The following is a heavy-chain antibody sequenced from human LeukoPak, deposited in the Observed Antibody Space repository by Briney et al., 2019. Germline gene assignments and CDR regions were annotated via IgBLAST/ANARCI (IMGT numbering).Heavy chain of an antibody. Sequence: PGGPLRLSWAPFGFTFGNYSFGGFGQPQGKGLEGVSYISSMGSTIYYADSVQGRFTISRDDAKNSLYLQMNSLRAEDTAVYYCARRTYYYDSDYYYVSFFDYWGQGTLVTVSS. CDR2: ISSMGSTI. CDR3: ARRTYYYDSDYYYVSFFDY. V-gene: IGHV3-11*04. CDR1: GFTFGNYS. D-gene: IGHD3-22*01. J-gene: IGHJ4*02.